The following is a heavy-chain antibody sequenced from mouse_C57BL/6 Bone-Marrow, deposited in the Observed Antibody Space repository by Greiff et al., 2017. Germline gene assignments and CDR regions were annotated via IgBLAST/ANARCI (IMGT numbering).Heavy chain of an antibody. CDR2: IDPETGGT. CDR1: GYTFTDYE. Sequence: QVQLQQSGAELVRPGASVTLSCKASGYTFTDYEMHWVKQTPVHGLEWIGAIDPETGGTAYNQKFKGKAILTADKSSSTAYMELRSLTSEDSAVYYCTRRGDYGSSFFAYWGQGTLVTASA. J-gene: IGHJ3*01. D-gene: IGHD1-1*01. V-gene: IGHV1-15*01. CDR3: TRRGDYGSSFFAY.